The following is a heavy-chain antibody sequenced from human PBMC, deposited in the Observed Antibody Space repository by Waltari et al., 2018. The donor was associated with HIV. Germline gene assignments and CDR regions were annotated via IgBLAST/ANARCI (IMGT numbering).Heavy chain of an antibody. J-gene: IGHJ4*02. CDR3: ARGGFYGSGSKVN. CDR1: GFTVSSYW. D-gene: IGHD3-10*01. CDR2: RKQDGSEK. Sequence: EVQLVESGGGLVQPGGSLRLSCAASGFTVSSYWMSWVRKAPGKGLEWVANRKQDGSEKYYVDSVNGRFTISRDNAENSLYLQMNSLRAEDTAVYYCARGGFYGSGSKVNWGQGTLVTVSS. V-gene: IGHV3-7*04.